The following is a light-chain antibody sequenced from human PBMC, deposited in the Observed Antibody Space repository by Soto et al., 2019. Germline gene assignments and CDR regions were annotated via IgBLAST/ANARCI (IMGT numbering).Light chain of an antibody. V-gene: IGLV2-14*01. CDR1: SSDDGGYNY. Sequence: QSALTQPASVSGSPGQSITLSGTGTSSDDGGYNYVSWYQQHPGKAPKLMIYDVSNRPSGVSNRFSGSMSGNTTSLTISGLHDEDEADYYCSSYTSSSNWVFGGGTKLTVL. CDR3: SSYTSSSNWV. J-gene: IGLJ3*02. CDR2: DVS.